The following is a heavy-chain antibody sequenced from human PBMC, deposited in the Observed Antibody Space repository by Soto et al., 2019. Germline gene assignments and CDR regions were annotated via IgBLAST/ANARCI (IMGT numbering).Heavy chain of an antibody. CDR2: IYYSGST. J-gene: IGHJ6*02. CDR1: GGSISSYY. D-gene: IGHD6-13*01. Sequence: QVQLQESGPGLVKPSETLSLTCTVSGGSISSYYWSWIRQPPGKGLEWFGYIYYSGSTNYNPSLTSRVTISVDTSKNQFSLKLSSVTAADTAVYYCARDGGGYSSNYYYGMDVWGQGTTVTVSS. V-gene: IGHV4-59*01. CDR3: ARDGGGYSSNYYYGMDV.